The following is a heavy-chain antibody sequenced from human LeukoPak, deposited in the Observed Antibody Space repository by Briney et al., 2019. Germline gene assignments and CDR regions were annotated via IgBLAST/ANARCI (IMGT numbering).Heavy chain of an antibody. CDR1: GGSFSGYY. CDR3: ARTNDAFDI. J-gene: IGHJ3*02. CDR2: INHSGST. V-gene: IGHV4-34*01. Sequence: SETLSFTCAVYGGSFSGYYWSWIRQPPGKGLEWIGEINHSGSTNYNPSLKSRVTISVDTSKNQFSLKLSSVTAADTAVYYCARTNDAFDIWGQGTMVTVSS.